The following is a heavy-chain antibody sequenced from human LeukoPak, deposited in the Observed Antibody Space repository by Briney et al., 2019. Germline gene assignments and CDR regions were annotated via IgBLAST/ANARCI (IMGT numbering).Heavy chain of an antibody. D-gene: IGHD2-15*01. Sequence: GGSLRLSCAASGFTFSSYSMNWVRQAPGKGLEWVSYITYTSSSIYYADSVKGRFTISRDNAKNSLYLQMSSLRDEDTAVYYCARGIRYFDYWGQGTLVTVSS. CDR2: ITYTSSSI. CDR1: GFTFSSYS. V-gene: IGHV3-48*02. J-gene: IGHJ4*02. CDR3: ARGIRYFDY.